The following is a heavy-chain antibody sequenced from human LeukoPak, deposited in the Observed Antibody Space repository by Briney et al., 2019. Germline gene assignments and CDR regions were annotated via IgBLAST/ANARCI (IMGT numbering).Heavy chain of an antibody. CDR2: ISSSGSTI. CDR3: ARGAYSGSYYVFDY. J-gene: IGHJ4*02. V-gene: IGHV3-48*03. Sequence: GGSLRLSCAASGFTFSTYEMTWVRQAPGKGLEWVSYISSSGSTIYYADSVKGRFTISRDNAKNSLYLQMNSLRAEDTAVYYCARGAYSGSYYVFDYWGQGTLVTVSS. D-gene: IGHD1-26*01. CDR1: GFTFSTYE.